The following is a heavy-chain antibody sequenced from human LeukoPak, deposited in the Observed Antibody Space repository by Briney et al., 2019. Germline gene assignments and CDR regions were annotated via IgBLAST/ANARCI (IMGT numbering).Heavy chain of an antibody. Sequence: GASVKVSFKVSGYTLTELSMHWVRQAPGKGLEWMGGFDPEDGETIYAQKFQGRVTMTEDTSTDTAYMELSSLRSEDTAVYYCATPYSSGWYYFDYWAREPWSPSPQ. J-gene: IGHJ4*02. CDR3: ATPYSSGWYYFDY. V-gene: IGHV1-24*01. CDR1: GYTLTELS. D-gene: IGHD6-19*01. CDR2: FDPEDGET.